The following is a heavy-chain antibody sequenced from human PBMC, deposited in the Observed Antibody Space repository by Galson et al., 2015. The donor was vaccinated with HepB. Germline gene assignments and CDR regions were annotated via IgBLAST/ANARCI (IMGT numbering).Heavy chain of an antibody. D-gene: IGHD6-19*01. J-gene: IGHJ4*02. V-gene: IGHV4-39*01. CDR1: GGSISSSSYY. CDR2: IYYSGST. CDR3: ARRTQHSGWYSRADYYFDY. Sequence: SETLSLTCTVSGGSISSSSYYWGWIRQPPGKGLEWIGSIYYSGSTYYNPSLKSRVTISVDTSKNQFSLKLSSVTAADTAVYYCARRTQHSGWYSRADYYFDYWGQGTLVTVSS.